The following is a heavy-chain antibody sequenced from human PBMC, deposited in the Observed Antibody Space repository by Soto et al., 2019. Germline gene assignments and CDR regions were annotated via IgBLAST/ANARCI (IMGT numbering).Heavy chain of an antibody. J-gene: IGHJ6*02. Sequence: QVQLQESGPGLVKPSQTLSLTCTVSGGSISSGGYYWSWIRQHPGKGLEWIGYIYYSGSTYYNPSLKSRVTISVDTSKNQFSLKLSSVTAADTAVYYCAREPPSWIAAAGTDYYYGMDVWGQGTTVTVSS. CDR3: AREPPSWIAAAGTDYYYGMDV. D-gene: IGHD6-13*01. V-gene: IGHV4-31*03. CDR2: IYYSGST. CDR1: GGSISSGGYY.